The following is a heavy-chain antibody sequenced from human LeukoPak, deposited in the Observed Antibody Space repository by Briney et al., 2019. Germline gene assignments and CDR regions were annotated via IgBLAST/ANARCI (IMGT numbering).Heavy chain of an antibody. D-gene: IGHD3-22*01. CDR1: GYTFTSYD. CDR2: MNPNSGNT. Sequence: ASVKVSCKASGYTFTSYDINWVRQATGQGLEWMGWMNPNSGNTGYAQKFQGRVTMTRDTSISTAYMELSRLRSDDTAVYYCARATGYSNAFDIWGQGTMVTVSS. V-gene: IGHV1-8*01. CDR3: ARATGYSNAFDI. J-gene: IGHJ3*02.